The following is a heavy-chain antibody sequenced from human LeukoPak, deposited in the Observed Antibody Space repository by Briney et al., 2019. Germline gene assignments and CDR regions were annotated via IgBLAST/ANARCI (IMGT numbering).Heavy chain of an antibody. V-gene: IGHV1-18*01. CDR3: AGGLNTRLSDY. CDR2: ISGYNGDT. Sequence: GASVKVSFKTSGYTFSSFGISWVRQAPGQALEWMRWISGYNGDTNYEQKLQGRVTMTTDTSTSTAYMELRSLRSDDTAVYYCAGGLNTRLSDYWGQGTLVTVSS. D-gene: IGHD2-2*01. J-gene: IGHJ4*02. CDR1: GYTFSSFG.